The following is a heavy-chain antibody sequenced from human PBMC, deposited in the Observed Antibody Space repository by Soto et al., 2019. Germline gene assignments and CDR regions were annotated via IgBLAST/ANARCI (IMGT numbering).Heavy chain of an antibody. Sequence: GGSLRLSCAASGFTFSSYAIHWVRQAPGKGLEWVAVISYDGSNKYYADSVKGRFTISRDNSKNTLYLQMNSLRAEDTAVYYCARVSLEGRDGYNSPFDYWGQGTLVTVSS. CDR1: GFTFSSYA. CDR3: ARVSLEGRDGYNSPFDY. CDR2: ISYDGSNK. V-gene: IGHV3-30-3*01. J-gene: IGHJ4*02. D-gene: IGHD5-12*01.